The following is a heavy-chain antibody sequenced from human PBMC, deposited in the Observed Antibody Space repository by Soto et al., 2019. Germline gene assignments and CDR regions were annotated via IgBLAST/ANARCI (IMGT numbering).Heavy chain of an antibody. CDR3: VGEVGFQLIY. CDR2: ITSSSGT. CDR1: GFTFSTHS. D-gene: IGHD2-2*01. J-gene: IGHJ4*02. Sequence: EVQLVGSGGGLVQPGGSLRLSCAASGFTFSTHSMNWVRQAPGKGLEWISYITSSSGTMYADSVKGRFTISRDNAKNSLYLQMNSLRAEDTAVYFCVGEVGFQLIYWGQGTLVTVSS. V-gene: IGHV3-48*01.